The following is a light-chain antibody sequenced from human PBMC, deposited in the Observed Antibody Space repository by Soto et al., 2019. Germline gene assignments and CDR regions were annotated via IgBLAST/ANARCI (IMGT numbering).Light chain of an antibody. Sequence: EIVLTHSPGTLSLSPLERAPLSCRSSQSIISSYLAWYQQRPGQAPRLLIYGASSRATGIPDRFSGSGSGTEFTLTISRLEPEDFAVYYCQQYGSSSWTFGQGTKVDIK. J-gene: IGKJ1*01. CDR2: GAS. V-gene: IGKV3-20*01. CDR1: QSIISSY. CDR3: QQYGSSSWT.